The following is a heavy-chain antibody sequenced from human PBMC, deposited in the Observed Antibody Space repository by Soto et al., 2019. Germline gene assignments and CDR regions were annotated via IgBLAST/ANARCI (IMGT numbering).Heavy chain of an antibody. V-gene: IGHV1-69*06. D-gene: IGHD6-13*01. Sequence: QVQLVQSGSEVKRPGSSVKVSCKASGGDFRNYALTWVRQAPGQGLEWMGGFIPMSGTPKYAQKFQGRVTITADTSTTTAYMELTSLRYDDTAVYYCASSYGTSWYVDYWGQGTLVTVS. J-gene: IGHJ4*02. CDR3: ASSYGTSWYVDY. CDR1: GGDFRNYA. CDR2: FIPMSGTP.